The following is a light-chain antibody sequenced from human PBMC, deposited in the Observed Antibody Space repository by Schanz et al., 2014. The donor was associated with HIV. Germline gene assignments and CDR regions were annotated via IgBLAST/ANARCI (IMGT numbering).Light chain of an antibody. Sequence: DIQMTQSPSSLSASVGDRITITCRASQRISTYLNWYQQHPGKAPKLLIYAASYLQSGVPSRFSGSGSGTDFTLTISSLQPEDFATYYCQQTFSSPRSFGPGPKWIS. CDR3: QQTFSSPRS. CDR2: AAS. V-gene: IGKV1-39*01. J-gene: IGKJ3*01. CDR1: QRISTY.